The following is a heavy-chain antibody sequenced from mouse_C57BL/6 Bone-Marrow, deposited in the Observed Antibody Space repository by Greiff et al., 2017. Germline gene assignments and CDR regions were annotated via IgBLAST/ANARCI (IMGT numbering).Heavy chain of an antibody. CDR2: IDPANGNT. CDR3: ARLGGNYEG. D-gene: IGHD2-1*01. Sequence: VQLKQSVAELVRPGASVKLSCTASGFNFKNSYMHWVKQRPEQGLEWIGRIDPANGNTNYAPKFQGQATITADTSYNTAYLQLSSLTSENTAIYYCARLGGNYEGWGQGTTLTVSS. V-gene: IGHV14-3*01. CDR1: GFNFKNSY. J-gene: IGHJ2*01.